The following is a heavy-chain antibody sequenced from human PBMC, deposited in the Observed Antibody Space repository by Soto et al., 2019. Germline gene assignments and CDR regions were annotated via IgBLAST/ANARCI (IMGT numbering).Heavy chain of an antibody. CDR1: GYAFTSYF. V-gene: IGHV1-46*03. J-gene: IGHJ4*02. Sequence: ASVKGYCKASGYAFTSYFMHWVRQAPGQGLEWMGIINPSGGSTSYAQKFQGRVTMTRDTSTSTVYMELSSLRSEDTAVYYCARAVAAGRDYWGQGTLVTVSS. D-gene: IGHD6-13*01. CDR3: ARAVAAGRDY. CDR2: INPSGGST.